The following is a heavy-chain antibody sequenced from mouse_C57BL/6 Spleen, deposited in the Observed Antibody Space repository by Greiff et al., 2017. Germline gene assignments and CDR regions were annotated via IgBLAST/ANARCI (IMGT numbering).Heavy chain of an antibody. D-gene: IGHD4-1*01. CDR3: ARMDWDEGYFDD. Sequence: QVQLQQPGAELVRPGSSVKLSCKASGYTFTSYWMDWVKQRPGQGLEWIGNIYPSDSETHYNQKFKDKATLTVDKSSSTAYMQLSSLTSEDSAVYYCARMDWDEGYFDDWGKGTTLTVPS. J-gene: IGHJ2*01. V-gene: IGHV1-61*01. CDR2: IYPSDSET. CDR1: GYTFTSYW.